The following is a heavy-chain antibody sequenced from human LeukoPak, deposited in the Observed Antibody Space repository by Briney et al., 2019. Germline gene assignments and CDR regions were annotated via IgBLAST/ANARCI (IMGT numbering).Heavy chain of an antibody. J-gene: IGHJ4*02. CDR2: NKSKTDRGTT. D-gene: IGHD1-1*01. Sequence: GRSLRLSCAASGFTFSNAWMSWVRHAPGKGLEWVGRNKSKTDRGTTDDAAPVKGRVTVSRDDSKNTLYLQMNSLKTGDTAVYYCTSRGGKRDWGQGTLVTVSS. CDR1: GFTFSNAW. CDR3: TSRGGKRD. V-gene: IGHV3-15*01.